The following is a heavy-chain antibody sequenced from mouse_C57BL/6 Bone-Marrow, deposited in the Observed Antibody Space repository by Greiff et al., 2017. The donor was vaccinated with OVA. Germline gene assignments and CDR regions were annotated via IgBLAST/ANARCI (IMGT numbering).Heavy chain of an antibody. Sequence: VQLQQSGAELVKPGASVKISCKASGYAFSSYWMNWVKQRPGKGLEWIGQIYPGDGDTNYNGKFKGKATLTADKSSSTAYMQLSSLTSEDSAVYFCAREWYYYGSAWFAYWGQGTLVTVSA. V-gene: IGHV1-80*01. CDR3: AREWYYYGSAWFAY. J-gene: IGHJ3*01. CDR1: GYAFSSYW. D-gene: IGHD1-1*01. CDR2: IYPGDGDT.